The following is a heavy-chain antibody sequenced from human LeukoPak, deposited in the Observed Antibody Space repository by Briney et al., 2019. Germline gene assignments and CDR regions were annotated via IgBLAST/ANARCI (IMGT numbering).Heavy chain of an antibody. CDR3: ARDPGCSWFDP. D-gene: IGHD4/OR15-4a*01. CDR2: INSDGSST. J-gene: IGHJ5*02. CDR1: GFTFSSYW. Sequence: GGSLRLSCAASGFTFSSYWMHWVRHAPGKGLVWVSRINSDGSSTSYADSVKGRFTISRENAKNTLYLQMNSLRAEDTAVYYCARDPGCSWFDPWGQGTLVTVSS. V-gene: IGHV3-74*01.